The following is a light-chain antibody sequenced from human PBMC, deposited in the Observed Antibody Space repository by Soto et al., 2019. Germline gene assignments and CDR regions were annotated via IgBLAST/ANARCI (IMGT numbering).Light chain of an antibody. CDR3: QLRSNWPPSLT. V-gene: IGKV3-11*01. CDR1: QSVSSY. J-gene: IGKJ4*01. CDR2: DAA. Sequence: EIVLTQSPGTLSLSPGERATLSCRASQSVSSYLAWYQQKPGQAPRLLIYDAANRATGIRARFSGSGSGTDFTLIISSLVPEDFAVYYCQLRSNWPPSLTFGGGTKVEIK.